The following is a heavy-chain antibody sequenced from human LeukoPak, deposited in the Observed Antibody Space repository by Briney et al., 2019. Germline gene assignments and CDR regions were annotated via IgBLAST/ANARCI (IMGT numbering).Heavy chain of an antibody. J-gene: IGHJ4*02. CDR1: GGSISSSSYY. Sequence: PSETLSLTCTVSGGSISSSSYYWGWIRQPPGKGLEWIGSIYYSGSTYYNPSLKSRVTISVDTSKNQFSLKLSSVTAADTAVYYCAIGASGKAAVTTGHFDYWGQGTLVTVPS. D-gene: IGHD4-17*01. V-gene: IGHV4-39*07. CDR2: IYYSGST. CDR3: AIGASGKAAVTTGHFDY.